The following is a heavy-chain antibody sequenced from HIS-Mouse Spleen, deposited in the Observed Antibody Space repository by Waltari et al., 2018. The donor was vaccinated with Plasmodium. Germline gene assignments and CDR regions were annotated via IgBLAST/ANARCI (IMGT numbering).Heavy chain of an antibody. CDR1: GYTFTGYY. Sequence: EVKKPGASVKVSCKASGYTFTGYYMHWVRQAPGHGLEWMGWINPNSGGTNYAQKFQGRVTMTRDTSISTAYMELSRLRSDDTAVYYCARVLGYKAAAGTFVEYFQHWGQGTLVTVSS. CDR3: ARVLGYKAAAGTFVEYFQH. J-gene: IGHJ1*01. CDR2: INPNSGGT. D-gene: IGHD6-13*01. V-gene: IGHV1-2*02.